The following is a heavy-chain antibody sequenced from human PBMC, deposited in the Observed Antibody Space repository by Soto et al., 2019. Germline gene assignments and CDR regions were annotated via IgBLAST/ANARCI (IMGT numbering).Heavy chain of an antibody. CDR1: GGSISSGRFY. CDR3: ARTTFYDIFTAYYSLFDY. D-gene: IGHD3-9*01. CDR2: ISDSWSS. J-gene: IGHJ4*02. Sequence: QVQLQESGPGLVKPSQTLTLTCTVSGGSISSGRFYWSWIRQHPGKGLEWIGHISDSWSSYYNPSLESRVTISADTSENQFSLKLSAVTAADTAVYFCARTTFYDIFTAYYSLFDYWGQGTKVTVSS. V-gene: IGHV4-31*03.